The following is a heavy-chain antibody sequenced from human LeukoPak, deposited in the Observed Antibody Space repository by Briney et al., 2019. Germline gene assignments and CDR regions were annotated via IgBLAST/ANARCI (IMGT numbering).Heavy chain of an antibody. CDR1: GFTFSSYA. CDR3: AKDAFSGSYYYYYYYMDV. J-gene: IGHJ6*03. D-gene: IGHD3-10*01. V-gene: IGHV3-64*01. Sequence: QPGGSLRLSCAASGFTFSSYAMHWVRQAPGKGLEYVSAISSNGGSTYYANSVKGRFTISRDNSKNTLYLQMNSLRAEDTAVYYCAKDAFSGSYYYYYYYMDVWGKGTTVTVSS. CDR2: ISSNGGST.